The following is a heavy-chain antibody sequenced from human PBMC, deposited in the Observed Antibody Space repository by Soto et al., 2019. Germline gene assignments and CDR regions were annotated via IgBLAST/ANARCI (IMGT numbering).Heavy chain of an antibody. CDR3: ATVPTYYYDRNGYANAFDI. CDR2: VSDIGKS. J-gene: IGHJ3*02. D-gene: IGHD3-22*01. Sequence: SETLSLTCTVSGGSIREYYWTWIRQSPGRGLQWLGFVSDIGKSDSDASLKGRLAISLDTSRSQFSLRLNSVTVADTAVYYCATVPTYYYDRNGYANAFDIWGPGTMVTVSS. V-gene: IGHV4-4*09. CDR1: GGSIREYY.